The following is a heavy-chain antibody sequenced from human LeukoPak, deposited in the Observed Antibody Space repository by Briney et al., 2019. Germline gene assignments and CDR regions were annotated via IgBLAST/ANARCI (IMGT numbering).Heavy chain of an antibody. Sequence: GGSLRLSCAASGFTLSSYWMQWVRHVPGKGLVWVSRINGDGSWTTYADSVKGRFTVSRDNGKNTMYLQMNSLRAEDTAVYYCARSAYCGANCHYYFDYWGQGALVIVSS. J-gene: IGHJ4*02. CDR2: INGDGSWT. D-gene: IGHD2-21*02. CDR1: GFTLSSYW. CDR3: ARSAYCGANCHYYFDY. V-gene: IGHV3-74*01.